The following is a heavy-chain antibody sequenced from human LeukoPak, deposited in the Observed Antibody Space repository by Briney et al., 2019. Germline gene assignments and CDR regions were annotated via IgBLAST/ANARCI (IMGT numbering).Heavy chain of an antibody. V-gene: IGHV4-30-2*01. J-gene: IGHJ1*01. CDR1: GGSISSGGYS. CDR3: ARGTTLYFQH. Sequence: SETLSLTCAVSGGSISSGGYSWSWTRQPPGKGLEWIGYIYHSGSTYYNPSLKSRVTISVDRSKNQFSLKLSSVTAADTAVYYCARGTTLYFQHWGQGTLVTVSS. CDR2: IYHSGST. D-gene: IGHD1-14*01.